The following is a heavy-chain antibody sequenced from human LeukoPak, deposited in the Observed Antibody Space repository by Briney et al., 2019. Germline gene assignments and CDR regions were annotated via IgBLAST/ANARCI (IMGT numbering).Heavy chain of an antibody. Sequence: EGSLRLSCAASGFSLRNHGMNWVRQAPGKGLEWVAVIWYDGSNKYYADSVKGRFTISRDNSKNTLYLQMNSLRAEDTAVYYCAKDLNYDFWSGLGNWGQGTLVTVSS. J-gene: IGHJ4*02. CDR3: AKDLNYDFWSGLGN. CDR1: GFSLRNHG. D-gene: IGHD3-3*01. V-gene: IGHV3-30*02. CDR2: IWYDGSNK.